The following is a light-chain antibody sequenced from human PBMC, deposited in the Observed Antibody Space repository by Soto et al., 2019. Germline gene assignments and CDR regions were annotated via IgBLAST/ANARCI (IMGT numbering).Light chain of an antibody. CDR2: DAS. J-gene: IGKJ1*01. CDR3: QHYNTYSST. Sequence: DIQMTQSPSTLSASIGDRVTITCRASQNINNWIAWYQQKPGKAPRLLIYDASSLESGVPSRFSGYGSRTEFTLTISSLQPDDFATYYCQHYNTYSSTFGQGTKVDIK. CDR1: QNINNW. V-gene: IGKV1-5*01.